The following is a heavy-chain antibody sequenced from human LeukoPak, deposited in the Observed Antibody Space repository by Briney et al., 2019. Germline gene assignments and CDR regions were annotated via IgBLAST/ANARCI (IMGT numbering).Heavy chain of an antibody. CDR2: IYSGGST. J-gene: IGHJ5*02. CDR3: ASRATVTTDRFWFDP. V-gene: IGHV3-53*01. D-gene: IGHD4-11*01. CDR1: GFIVSNNF. Sequence: GGSLRLSCAASGFIVSNNFMSWVRQAPGKGLEWVSVIYSGGSTYYADSVKGRFTISRDNSKNTPYLQMNNLRGEDTAVYYCASRATVTTDRFWFDPWGQGTLVTVSS.